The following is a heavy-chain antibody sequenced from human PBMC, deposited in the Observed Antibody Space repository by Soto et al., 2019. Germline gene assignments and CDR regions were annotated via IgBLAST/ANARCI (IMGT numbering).Heavy chain of an antibody. V-gene: IGHV3-23*01. CDR1: GFTFSSYA. CDR2: ITGSGGST. J-gene: IGHJ5*02. CDR3: ARDVSGLYWFDP. Sequence: QPGGSLRLSCAASGFTFSSYAMTWVRQAPGKGLEYVSSITGSGGSTYYADSVRGRFTISRDNSKNTLYLQMNSLRAEDTAVYYCARDVSGLYWFDPWGQGTLVTVSS.